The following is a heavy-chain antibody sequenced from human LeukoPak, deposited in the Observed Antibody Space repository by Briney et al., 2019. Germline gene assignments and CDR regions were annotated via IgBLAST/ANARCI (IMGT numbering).Heavy chain of an antibody. Sequence: SETLSLTCTVSGGSISGYFWSWIRQPAGKGLEWIGYIYYSGSTNYNPSLKSRVTISVDTSKNQFSLKLSSVTAADTAVYYCATPGGYCSSTSCYGAFDIWGQGTMVTVSS. CDR2: IYYSGST. D-gene: IGHD2-2*03. J-gene: IGHJ3*02. CDR3: ATPGGYCSSTSCYGAFDI. V-gene: IGHV4-59*08. CDR1: GGSISGYF.